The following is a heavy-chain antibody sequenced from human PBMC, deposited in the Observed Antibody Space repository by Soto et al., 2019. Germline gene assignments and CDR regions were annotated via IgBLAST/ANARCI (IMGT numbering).Heavy chain of an antibody. V-gene: IGHV4-30-4*01. J-gene: IGHJ3*02. Sequence: QVQLQESGPGLVKPSQTLSLTCTVSGGSISSGDYYWSWIRQPPGKGLEWIGYIYYSGSTYYNPSLKSRVTVSVDTSKNQFSLTLSSVTAADTAVYYCARARGVTAFDAFDIWGQGTMVTVSS. CDR2: IYYSGST. CDR1: GGSISSGDYY. D-gene: IGHD2-21*02. CDR3: ARARGVTAFDAFDI.